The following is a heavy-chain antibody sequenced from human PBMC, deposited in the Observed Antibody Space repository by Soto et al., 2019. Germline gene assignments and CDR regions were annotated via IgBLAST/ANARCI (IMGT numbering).Heavy chain of an antibody. CDR1: GGSISSSSYY. V-gene: IGHV4-39*02. Sequence: SETLSLTCTVSGGSISSSSYYWGWIRQPPGKGLEWIGSIYYSGSTYYNPSLKSRVTISVDTSKNQFSLKLSSVTAADTAVYYCARDGLADYYYYYGMDVWGQGTTVTVSS. CDR3: ARDGLADYYYYYGMDV. CDR2: IYYSGST. D-gene: IGHD6-6*01. J-gene: IGHJ6*02.